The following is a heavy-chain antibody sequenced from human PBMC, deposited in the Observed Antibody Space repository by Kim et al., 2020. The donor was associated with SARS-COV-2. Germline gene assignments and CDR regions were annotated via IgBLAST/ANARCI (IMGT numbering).Heavy chain of an antibody. CDR1: GGSISSSSYY. CDR2: IYYSGST. Sequence: SETLSLTCTVSGGSISSSSYYWGWIRQPPGKGLEWIGSIYYSGSTYYNPSLKSRVTISVDTSKNQFSLKLSSVTAADTAVYYCARLPFSGYWSPSLDGYNDRSGNWGQGTLVTVSS. J-gene: IGHJ4*02. D-gene: IGHD5-12*01. CDR3: ARLPFSGYWSPSLDGYNDRSGN. V-gene: IGHV4-39*01.